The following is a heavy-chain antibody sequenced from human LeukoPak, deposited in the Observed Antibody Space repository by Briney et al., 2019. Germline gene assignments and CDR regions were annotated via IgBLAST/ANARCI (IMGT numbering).Heavy chain of an antibody. Sequence: SETLSLTCTVSGGSISNYFWSWIRQPPGKGLEWIGNINYSGSTNYNPSLKSRVTMSVDTSKDQFSLKLSSVTAADTAVYYCARLPLSIGERKEDAFDIWGQGTMVTDSS. CDR3: ARLPLSIGERKEDAFDI. V-gene: IGHV4-59*08. J-gene: IGHJ3*02. CDR1: GGSISNYF. CDR2: INYSGST. D-gene: IGHD5/OR15-5a*01.